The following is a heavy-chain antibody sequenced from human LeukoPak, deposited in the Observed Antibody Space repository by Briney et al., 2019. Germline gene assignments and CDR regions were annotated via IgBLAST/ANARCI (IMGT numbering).Heavy chain of an antibody. CDR3: ARGHLRGFGEEGFDY. CDR1: GYTFSSYG. CDR2: VSTYNGNT. D-gene: IGHD3-10*01. Sequence: ASVKVSCKASGYTFSSYGISWVRQAPGQGLEWMGWVSTYNGNTNYAQKLQGRVSMTTDTSTSTAYMELRSLRSDDTAVYYCARGHLRGFGEEGFDYWGQGTLVTVSS. J-gene: IGHJ4*02. V-gene: IGHV1-18*01.